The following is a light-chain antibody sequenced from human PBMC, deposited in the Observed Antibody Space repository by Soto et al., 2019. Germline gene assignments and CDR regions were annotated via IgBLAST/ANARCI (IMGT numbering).Light chain of an antibody. Sequence: QPVLTQPPSASGTPGQTVTISCSGSSSNIGDNYVYWHQQLPGTAPKLLIYRNNQRPSGVPDRFSGSKSGTSASLAISGLRSEDEADYYCAAWDDSLSGYVFGPGTQLTVL. CDR3: AAWDDSLSGYV. J-gene: IGLJ1*01. CDR2: RNN. V-gene: IGLV1-47*01. CDR1: SSNIGDNY.